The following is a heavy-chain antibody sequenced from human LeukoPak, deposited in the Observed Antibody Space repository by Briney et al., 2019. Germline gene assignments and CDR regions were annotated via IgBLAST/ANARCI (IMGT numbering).Heavy chain of an antibody. J-gene: IGHJ3*02. Sequence: SVKVSCKASGGTFSSYAISWVRQAPGQGLEWMGGIIPIFGTANYAQKFQGRVTMTTDTSTSTAYMELRSLRSDDTAVYYCARDFKTPHDAFDIWGQGTMVTVSS. CDR1: GGTFSSYA. CDR3: ARDFKTPHDAFDI. V-gene: IGHV1-69*05. CDR2: IIPIFGTA.